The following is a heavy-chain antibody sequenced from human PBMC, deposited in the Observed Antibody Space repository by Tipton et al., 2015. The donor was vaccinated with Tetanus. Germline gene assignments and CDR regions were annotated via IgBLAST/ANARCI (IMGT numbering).Heavy chain of an antibody. Sequence: TLSLTCAVSGGSIRSSNWWSWVRQTPGKGLEWIGEIYHSGTTNYNPSLKSRVTMSVDNSKNQFSLKLNSVTAADTAVYFCARANFDFSKKGPFDSWGQGILVIVSA. D-gene: IGHD3-3*01. CDR2: IYHSGTT. J-gene: IGHJ4*02. CDR1: GGSIRSSNW. CDR3: ARANFDFSKKGPFDS. V-gene: IGHV4-4*01.